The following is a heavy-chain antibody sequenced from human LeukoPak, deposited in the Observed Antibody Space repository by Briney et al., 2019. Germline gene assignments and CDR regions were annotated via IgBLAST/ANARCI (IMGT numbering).Heavy chain of an antibody. CDR1: GGTFSSYA. J-gene: IGHJ3*02. Sequence: SVKVTCKASGGTFSSYAIFWVRQAPGQGLEWMGGIIPIFDTANYAQNFQGRVTITADKSTSTAYMELSSLRSEDTAVYYCAREISMVGDSSAFDIWGQGTMVTVSS. V-gene: IGHV1-69*06. CDR3: AREISMVGDSSAFDI. CDR2: IIPIFDTA. D-gene: IGHD1-26*01.